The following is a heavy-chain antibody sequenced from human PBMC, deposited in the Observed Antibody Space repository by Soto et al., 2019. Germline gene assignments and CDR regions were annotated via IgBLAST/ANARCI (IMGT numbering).Heavy chain of an antibody. CDR2: IYPSDSDT. J-gene: IGHJ6*02. CDR3: ASLTTFYFNTSGYGMDV. CDR1: GYNFDIHW. V-gene: IGHV5-51*01. D-gene: IGHD3-22*01. Sequence: LKISCEGSGYNFDIHWIVWVRQMPGKSLEWMGVIYPSDSDTRYSPSFQGQVTISVDKSISTAYLQWSSLRVSDTAMYYFASLTTFYFNTSGYGMDVWGQGTTVTVSS.